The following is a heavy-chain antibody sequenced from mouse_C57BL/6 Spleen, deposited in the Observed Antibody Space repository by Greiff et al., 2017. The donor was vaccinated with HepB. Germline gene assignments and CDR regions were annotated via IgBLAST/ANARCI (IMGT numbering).Heavy chain of an antibody. V-gene: IGHV1-69*01. Sequence: VQLQQPGAELVMPGASVKLSCKASGYTFTSYWMHWVKQRPGQGLEWIGEIDPSDSYTNYNQKFKGKSTLTVDKSSSTAYMQLSSLTSEYSAVYYCAKSGTTVVDDFDYWGQGTTLTVSS. J-gene: IGHJ2*01. CDR2: IDPSDSYT. D-gene: IGHD1-1*01. CDR3: AKSGTTVVDDFDY. CDR1: GYTFTSYW.